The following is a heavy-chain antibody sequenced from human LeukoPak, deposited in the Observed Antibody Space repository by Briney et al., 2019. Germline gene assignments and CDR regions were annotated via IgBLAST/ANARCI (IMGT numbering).Heavy chain of an antibody. J-gene: IGHJ6*03. Sequence: SETLSLTCTVSGGSITSYYWSWIRQPPGKGLEWIGYIYYSGSTNYNPSLKSRVTISVDTSKNQFSLKLSSVTAADTAVYYCARAYGSGSYSYYSYYMDVWGKGTTVTISS. V-gene: IGHV4-59*13. CDR3: ARAYGSGSYSYYSYYMDV. CDR1: GGSITSYY. CDR2: IYYSGST. D-gene: IGHD3-10*01.